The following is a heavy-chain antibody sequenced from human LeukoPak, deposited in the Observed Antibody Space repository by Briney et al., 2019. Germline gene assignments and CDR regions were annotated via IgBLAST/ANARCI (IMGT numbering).Heavy chain of an antibody. V-gene: IGHV3-23*01. CDR3: AKDSTMIVVVIPDI. CDR1: GFTFSSYA. D-gene: IGHD3-22*01. Sequence: GGSLRLSCAASGFTFSSYAMSWVRQAPGKGLEWVSAISGSGGSTYYADSVKGRFTISRDNSKNTLYLQMNSLRAEDTAEYYCAKDSTMIVVVIPDIWGQGTMVTVSS. J-gene: IGHJ3*02. CDR2: ISGSGGST.